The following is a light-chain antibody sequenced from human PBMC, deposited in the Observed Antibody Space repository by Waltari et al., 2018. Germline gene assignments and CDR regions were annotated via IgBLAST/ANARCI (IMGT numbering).Light chain of an antibody. V-gene: IGKV2-28*01. CDR3: MQSLQALWT. J-gene: IGKJ1*01. CDR2: LGS. Sequence: DIVVTQSPLSLPVTPGEPASISCRSSQSLLHRNGNNYLDRYLQKPGHSPQLLIYLGSNRASGVPDRFSGSGSGTDFTLRISRVEAEDVGVYYCMQSLQALWTFGPGTKLEI. CDR1: QSLLHRNGNNY.